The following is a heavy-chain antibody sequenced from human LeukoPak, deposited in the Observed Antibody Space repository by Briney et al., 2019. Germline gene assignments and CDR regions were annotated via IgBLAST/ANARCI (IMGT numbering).Heavy chain of an antibody. CDR1: GYTFTSYY. D-gene: IGHD3-3*01. CDR3: ASSFGNRDWFDP. CDR2: INPSGGST. Sequence: ASVKVSCKTSGYTFTSYYMYWVRQAPGQGLEWMGIINPSGGSTSYAQKFQGRVTMTRDMSTSTVYMELSSLRSEDTAVYYCASSFGNRDWFDPWGQGTLVTVSS. V-gene: IGHV1-46*01. J-gene: IGHJ5*02.